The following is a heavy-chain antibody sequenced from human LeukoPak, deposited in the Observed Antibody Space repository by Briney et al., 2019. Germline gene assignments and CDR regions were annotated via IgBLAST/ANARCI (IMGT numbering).Heavy chain of an antibody. CDR3: ARPEVLGANYFDY. CDR1: GFTFSSYS. CDR2: ISSSSSYI. Sequence: PGGSLRLSCAASGFTFSSYSMNWVRQAPGKGLEWVSSISSSSSYIYYADSVKGRFTISRDNAKNSLYLQMNSLRAEDTAVYYCARPEVLGANYFDYWGQGTLVTVSS. D-gene: IGHD1-26*01. J-gene: IGHJ4*02. V-gene: IGHV3-21*01.